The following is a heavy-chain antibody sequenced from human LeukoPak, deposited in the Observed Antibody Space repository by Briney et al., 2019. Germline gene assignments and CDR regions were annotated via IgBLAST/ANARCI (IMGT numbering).Heavy chain of an antibody. CDR1: GYSISSGYY. CDR3: ARVGLAAAGLDY. V-gene: IGHV4-38-2*02. CDR2: IYHSGST. Sequence: SETLSLACTVSGYSISSGYYWGWIRQPPGKGLEWIGSIYHSGSTYYNPSLKSRVTISVDTSKNQFSLKLSSVTAADTAVYYCARVGLAAAGLDYWGQGTLVTVSS. J-gene: IGHJ4*02. D-gene: IGHD6-13*01.